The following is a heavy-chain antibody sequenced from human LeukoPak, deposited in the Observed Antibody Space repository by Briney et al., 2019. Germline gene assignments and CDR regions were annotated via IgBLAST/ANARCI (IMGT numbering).Heavy chain of an antibody. CDR1: GFTFSTFP. Sequence: GGSLRLSCAASGFTFSTFPMYWVRQAPGKRLEWVAVISNDGSKKYYADFVKGRFSISRDNSKNTLYLQMNSLRSEDTAVFYCARAMYYYDSSGYIYWGQGTLVTVSS. CDR3: ARAMYYYDSSGYIY. D-gene: IGHD3-22*01. J-gene: IGHJ4*02. V-gene: IGHV3-30*04. CDR2: ISNDGSKK.